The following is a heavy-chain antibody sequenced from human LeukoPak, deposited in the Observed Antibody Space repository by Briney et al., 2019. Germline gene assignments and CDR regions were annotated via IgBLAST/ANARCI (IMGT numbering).Heavy chain of an antibody. D-gene: IGHD3-10*01. J-gene: IGHJ6*04. CDR3: GYGSGTNYYYYGMDV. CDR1: GGTFSSYA. CDR2: IIPIFGTA. Sequence: VASVKVSCKASGGTFSSYAISWVRQAPGQGLEWMGGIIPIFGTANYAQKLQGRVTITADKSTSTAYMELSSLRSEDTAVYYCGYGSGTNYYYYGMDVWGKGTTVTVSS. V-gene: IGHV1-69*06.